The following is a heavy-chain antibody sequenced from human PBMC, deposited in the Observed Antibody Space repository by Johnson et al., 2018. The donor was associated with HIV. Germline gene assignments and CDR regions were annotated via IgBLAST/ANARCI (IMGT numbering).Heavy chain of an antibody. D-gene: IGHD1-20*01. J-gene: IGHJ3*02. V-gene: IGHV3-9*01. CDR2: ISWNSGSI. Sequence: VQLVESGGGLVQPGRSLRLSCAASGFTFDDYAMHWVRQAPGKGLEWVSGISWNSGSIDYADSVKGRFTISRDNTKNSLYLQMNSLRAEDTAFYYCAKDSMGFNWNQFEAFDMWGQGTMVTVSS. CDR1: GFTFDDYA. CDR3: AKDSMGFNWNQFEAFDM.